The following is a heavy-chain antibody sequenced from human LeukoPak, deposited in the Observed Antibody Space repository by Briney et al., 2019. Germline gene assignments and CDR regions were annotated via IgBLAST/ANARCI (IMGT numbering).Heavy chain of an antibody. J-gene: IGHJ6*03. CDR3: ATMTTVTSYYYYYMDV. CDR1: GGSFSSYY. V-gene: IGHV4-4*07. D-gene: IGHD4-17*01. CDR2: IYTSGST. Sequence: SETLSLTCTVSGGSFSSYYWSWTRQPAGKGLEWIGRIYTSGSTNYNPSLKSRVTISVDKSKNQFSLKLSSVTAADTAVYYCATMTTVTSYYYYYMDVWGKGTTVTVSS.